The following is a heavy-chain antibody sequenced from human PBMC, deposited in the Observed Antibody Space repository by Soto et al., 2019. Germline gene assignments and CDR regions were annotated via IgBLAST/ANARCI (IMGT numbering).Heavy chain of an antibody. V-gene: IGHV3-30*18. CDR1: GFTFSNYG. Sequence: QVHLVESGGGVVQPGRSLRLSCEASGFTFSNYGTHWVRQAPGEGLEWVAHISYDGSNEHYTDSVMGRFTISRDNSKNMVFLHMTSLRPDDTAVYHCAKDTSFRDSSDYYVFDYWGQGTLVTVSS. J-gene: IGHJ4*02. CDR3: AKDTSFRDSSDYYVFDY. D-gene: IGHD3-22*01. CDR2: ISYDGSNE.